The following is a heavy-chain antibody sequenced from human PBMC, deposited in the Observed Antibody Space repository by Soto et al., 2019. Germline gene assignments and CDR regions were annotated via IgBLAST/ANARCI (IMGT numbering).Heavy chain of an antibody. V-gene: IGHV3-30-3*01. CDR2: MSYDGSNK. J-gene: IGHJ4*02. Sequence: QVQLVESGGGVVQPGRSLRLSCAASGFTFSSYAMHWVRRAPGKGLEWMAVMSYDGSNKYYADSVKGRFTISRDNSKNTLYRKRNSRRPGDRAVYYWAGGGGGYDSSGPDYWGQGTLVTVSS. D-gene: IGHD3-22*01. CDR1: GFTFSSYA. CDR3: AGGGGGYDSSGPDY.